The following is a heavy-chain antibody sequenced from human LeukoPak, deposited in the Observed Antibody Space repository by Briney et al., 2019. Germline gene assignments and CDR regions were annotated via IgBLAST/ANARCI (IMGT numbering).Heavy chain of an antibody. V-gene: IGHV4-30-4*08. J-gene: IGHJ4*02. D-gene: IGHD2-8*01. Sequence: SETLSLTCTVSGGSISSGGYYWSWIRQHPGRGLEWIGYIYYSGSTYYNPSLKSRVTISVDTSKNQFSLKLSSVTAADTAVYYCARLKGYCTDGICYTILFDYWGQGTLVTVSS. CDR2: IYYSGST. CDR1: GGSISSGGYY. CDR3: ARLKGYCTDGICYTILFDY.